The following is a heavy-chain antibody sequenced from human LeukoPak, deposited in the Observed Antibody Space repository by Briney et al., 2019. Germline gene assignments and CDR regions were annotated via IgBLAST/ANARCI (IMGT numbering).Heavy chain of an antibody. D-gene: IGHD3-22*01. V-gene: IGHV3-30*04. CDR1: GFIFSNFA. CDR2: ISYDGSNK. J-gene: IGHJ4*02. CDR3: ARYDSSGYEGFDY. Sequence: GGSLRLSCAASGFIFSNFAMHWVRQAPGKGLEWVAVISYDGSNKYYADSVKGRFTISRDNAKNTLYLQMNSLRVEDMALYYCARYDSSGYEGFDYWGQGTLVTVSS.